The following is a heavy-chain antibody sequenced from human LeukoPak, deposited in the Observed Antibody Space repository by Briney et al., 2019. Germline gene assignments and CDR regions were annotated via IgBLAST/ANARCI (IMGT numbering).Heavy chain of an antibody. D-gene: IGHD6-19*01. J-gene: IGHJ3*02. CDR2: IYYSGST. Sequence: SETLSLTCTVSGGSISSSSYYWGWIRQPPGKGLEWIGSIYYSGSTYYNPSLKSRVTISVDTSKNQFSLKLSSVTAADTAVYYCASRVQWLFRSDAFDIWGQGTMVTVSS. CDR3: ASRVQWLFRSDAFDI. V-gene: IGHV4-39*01. CDR1: GGSISSSSYY.